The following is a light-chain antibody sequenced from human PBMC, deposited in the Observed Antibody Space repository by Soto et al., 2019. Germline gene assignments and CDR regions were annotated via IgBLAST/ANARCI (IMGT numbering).Light chain of an antibody. CDR3: QQSYSSPPT. CDR2: GAS. Sequence: DIQMTQSPASLSASVGDRVTITCRTSQSINNCLNWYQQKPGKAPNVLIYGASSLQSGVPLRFSGSGFGTDFTLTISSLQPEDFATYYCQQSYSSPPTFGQGTKVEIK. J-gene: IGKJ1*01. V-gene: IGKV1-39*01. CDR1: QSINNC.